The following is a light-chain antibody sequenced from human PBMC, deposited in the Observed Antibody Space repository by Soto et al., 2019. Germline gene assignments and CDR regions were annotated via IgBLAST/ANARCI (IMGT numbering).Light chain of an antibody. CDR3: QSYDTSLSGSVV. V-gene: IGLV1-40*01. Sequence: QSVLTQPPSVSGAPGQRVTISCTVSSSNIGAGYDVHWYQQLPGTAPKLLIYGNSNRPSGAPDRFSGSKSGTSASLAITGLEAEDEADSYCQSYDTSLSGSVVFGGGTKLTVL. CDR1: SSNIGAGYD. CDR2: GNS. J-gene: IGLJ2*01.